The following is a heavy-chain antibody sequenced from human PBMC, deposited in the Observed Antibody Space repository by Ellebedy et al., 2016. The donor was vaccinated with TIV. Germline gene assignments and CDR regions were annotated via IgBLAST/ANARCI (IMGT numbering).Heavy chain of an antibody. CDR1: GYTFTSYD. D-gene: IGHD3-3*01. CDR3: ARAYDFWSGYSDAFDI. V-gene: IGHV1-8*01. Sequence: ASVKVSCXASGYTFTSYDINWVRQATGQGLEWMGWMNPNSGNTGYAQKFQGRVTMTRNTSISTAYMELSSLRSEDTAVYYCARAYDFWSGYSDAFDIWGQGTMVTVSS. CDR2: MNPNSGNT. J-gene: IGHJ3*02.